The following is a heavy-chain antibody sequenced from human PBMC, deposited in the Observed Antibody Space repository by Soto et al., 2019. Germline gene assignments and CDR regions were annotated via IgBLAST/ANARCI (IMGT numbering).Heavy chain of an antibody. D-gene: IGHD3-22*01. CDR2: ISNSII. V-gene: IGHV3-48*02. CDR1: GLTLNDYG. J-gene: IGHJ4*02. CDR3: ATWGYYYHSSGYYYFDY. Sequence: EVQLVESGGDLVQPGGSLRLSCEASGLTLNDYGMNWVRQAPGKGLEWISYISNSIIYYADSVKGRFTVSRDSDKNSLYLEMNSLRDEDTAVYYCATWGYYYHSSGYYYFDYWGQGTLVTVSS.